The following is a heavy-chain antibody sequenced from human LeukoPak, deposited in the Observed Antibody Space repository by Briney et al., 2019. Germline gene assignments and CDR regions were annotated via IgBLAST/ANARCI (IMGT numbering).Heavy chain of an antibody. V-gene: IGHV3-7*05. CDR3: VRGSSGTVVRGISWAWFDP. Sequence: GGSLRLSCAASGVTFNSHWMSWVRQAPGKGLDWVANIKPDGSESYYVDSVKGRFIISRDNAKNSLYLQMDSLRAEDTAVYYCVRGSSGTVVRGISWAWFDPWGQGTLVTVSS. D-gene: IGHD3-10*01. J-gene: IGHJ5*02. CDR1: GVTFNSHW. CDR2: IKPDGSES.